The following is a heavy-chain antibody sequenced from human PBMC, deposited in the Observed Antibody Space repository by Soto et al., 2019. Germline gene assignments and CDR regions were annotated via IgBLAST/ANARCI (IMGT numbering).Heavy chain of an antibody. CDR1: GXTXSSYG. V-gene: IGHV3-30*18. CDR2: ISYDGSNK. D-gene: IGHD6-13*01. J-gene: IGHJ3*02. Sequence: QVXXXESXGGXXXXXXSXXLXXAASGXTXSSYGXHWVXXAXXXXXXWVAVISYDGSNKYYADSVKGRFTISRDNSKNXLXXXXXSXXAEDTAVYYCAKASSSWYVAAFDIWGQGTMVTVSS. CDR3: AKASSSWYVAAFDI.